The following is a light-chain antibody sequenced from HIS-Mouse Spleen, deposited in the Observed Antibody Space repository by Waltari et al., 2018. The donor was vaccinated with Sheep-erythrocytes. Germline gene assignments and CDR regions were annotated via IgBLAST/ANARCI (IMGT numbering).Light chain of an antibody. CDR2: DVS. Sequence: QSALTQPASVSGSPGQSITISCPGTSSDVGGYNHVSWYQQHPGKAPKLMIYDVSNRPSGVSNRFSGSKSGNTASLTISGLQAEDEADYYCSSYTSSSTWVFGGGTKLTVL. J-gene: IGLJ3*02. CDR3: SSYTSSSTWV. V-gene: IGLV2-14*03. CDR1: SSDVGGYNH.